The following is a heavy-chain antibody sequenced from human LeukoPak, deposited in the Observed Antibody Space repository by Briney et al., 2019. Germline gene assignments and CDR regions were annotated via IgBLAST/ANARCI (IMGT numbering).Heavy chain of an antibody. CDR2: INSDGSST. Sequence: SGGSLRLSCAASGFTFSSYWMHWVRQAPGKGLVWASRINSDGSSTSYADSVKGRFTISRDNAKNTLYLQMNSLRAEDTAVYYCARAHSSSWYSLGYYYYYYMDVWGKGTTVTVSS. J-gene: IGHJ6*03. CDR1: GFTFSSYW. D-gene: IGHD6-13*01. V-gene: IGHV3-74*01. CDR3: ARAHSSSWYSLGYYYYYYMDV.